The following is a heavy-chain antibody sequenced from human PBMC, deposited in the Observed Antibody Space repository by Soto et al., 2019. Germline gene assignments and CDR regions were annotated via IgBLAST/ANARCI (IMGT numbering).Heavy chain of an antibody. CDR3: VGSLMSRAMESFDY. D-gene: IGHD5-18*01. CDR1: AGFISRYY. Sequence: SETLSLTCSVSAGFISRYYWGWVRQSPGEGLEWIAHISYTVDASYNPSLKSRVTISLDTSKNQIALRLMSVTAADTAVYYCVGSLMSRAMESFDYWGQGTMVTVSS. J-gene: IGHJ4*02. CDR2: ISYTVDA. V-gene: IGHV4-59*01.